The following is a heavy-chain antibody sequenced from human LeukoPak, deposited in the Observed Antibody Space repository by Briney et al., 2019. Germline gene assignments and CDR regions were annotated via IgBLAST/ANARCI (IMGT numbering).Heavy chain of an antibody. D-gene: IGHD6-13*01. V-gene: IGHV3-30*18. J-gene: IGHJ4*02. CDR1: GFTLSSYG. CDR3: AKDAAAGTRPYYSDY. Sequence: PGGSLRLSCAASGFTLSSYGMHWVRQAPGKGLEWVAVISYDGSNKYYADSVKGRFTISRDNSKNTLYLQMNSLRAEDTAVYYCAKDAAAGTRPYYSDYWGQGTLVTVSS. CDR2: ISYDGSNK.